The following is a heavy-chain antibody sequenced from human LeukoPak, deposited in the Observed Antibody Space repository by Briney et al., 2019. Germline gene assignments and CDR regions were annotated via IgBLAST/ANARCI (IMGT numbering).Heavy chain of an antibody. J-gene: IGHJ4*02. CDR1: GYTFTGYY. Sequence: ASVKVSCKASGYTFTGYYMHWVRQAPGQGLEWMGWINPNSGGTNYAQKFQGRVTMTRDTSISTAYMELSRLRSDNTAVYYCARAVTMVRGVNRPFDYWGQGTLVTVSS. CDR2: INPNSGGT. V-gene: IGHV1-2*02. CDR3: ARAVTMVRGVNRPFDY. D-gene: IGHD3-10*01.